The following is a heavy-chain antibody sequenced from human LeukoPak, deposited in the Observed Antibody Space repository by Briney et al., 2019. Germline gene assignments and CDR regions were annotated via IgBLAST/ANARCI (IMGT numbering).Heavy chain of an antibody. CDR1: GFTFSSYS. J-gene: IGHJ4*02. V-gene: IGHV3-48*01. D-gene: IGHD2-2*01. CDR2: ISSSSSTI. CDR3: ARDGAPLDIVVVPVNY. Sequence: GGSLRLSCAASGFTFSSYSMNWVRQAPGKGLEWVSYISSSSSTIYYADSVKGRFTISRDNAKNSLYLQMNSLRAEDTAVYYCARDGAPLDIVVVPVNYWGQGTLVTVSS.